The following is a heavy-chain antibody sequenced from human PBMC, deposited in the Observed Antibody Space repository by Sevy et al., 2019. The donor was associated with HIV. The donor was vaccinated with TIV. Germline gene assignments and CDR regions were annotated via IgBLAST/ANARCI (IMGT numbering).Heavy chain of an antibody. CDR3: ARERWAVADFDY. CDR1: GFSFDSYG. J-gene: IGHJ4*02. Sequence: GGSLRLSCAVSGFSFDSYGMTWVRQAPGKGLEWVSAISGSGTRTYYADSVKGRFIISRDNSKNTLDLQMNSLRAEDTAVYYCARERWAVADFDYWGQGTLVTVSS. CDR2: ISGSGTRT. D-gene: IGHD6-19*01. V-gene: IGHV3-23*01.